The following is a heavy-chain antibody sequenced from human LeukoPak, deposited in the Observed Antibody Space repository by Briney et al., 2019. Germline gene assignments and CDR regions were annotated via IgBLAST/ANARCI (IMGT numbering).Heavy chain of an antibody. J-gene: IGHJ6*02. Sequence: SETLSLTCAVYGGSFSGYYWSWIRQPPGKGLEWIGEINHSGSTNYNPSLKSRVTISVDTSKNQFSLKLSSVTAADTAVYYCARGRPYYYYYGMDVWGQGTTVSVSS. CDR3: ARGRPYYYYYGMDV. CDR1: GGSFSGYY. D-gene: IGHD6-6*01. CDR2: INHSGST. V-gene: IGHV4-34*01.